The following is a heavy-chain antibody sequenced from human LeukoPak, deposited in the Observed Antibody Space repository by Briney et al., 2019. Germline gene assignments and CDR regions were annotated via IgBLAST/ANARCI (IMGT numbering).Heavy chain of an antibody. CDR3: ARYPYCSSTSCHGYYYYYMDV. Sequence: SETLSLTCTVSGYSISSGYYWGWIRQPPGKGLEWIGSIYHSGSTYYNPSLKSRVTISVDTSKNQFSLKLSSVTAADTAVYYCARYPYCSSTSCHGYYYYYMDVWGKRTTVTVSS. J-gene: IGHJ6*03. CDR2: IYHSGST. D-gene: IGHD2-2*01. CDR1: GYSISSGYY. V-gene: IGHV4-38-2*02.